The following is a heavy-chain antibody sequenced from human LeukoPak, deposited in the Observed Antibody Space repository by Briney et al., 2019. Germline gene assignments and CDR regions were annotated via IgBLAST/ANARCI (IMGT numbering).Heavy chain of an antibody. V-gene: IGHV3-23*01. CDR2: IASSDGST. CDR1: GFTFSTYA. Sequence: GGSLRLSCVASGFTFSTYAVSWVCQAPGEGLEWVSSIASSDGSTFYADSVKGRFTISRDNSKNTLYLQMNSLRAEDTAVYYCANGGIAVTGLDYWGQGTLVTVSS. D-gene: IGHD6-13*01. J-gene: IGHJ4*02. CDR3: ANGGIAVTGLDY.